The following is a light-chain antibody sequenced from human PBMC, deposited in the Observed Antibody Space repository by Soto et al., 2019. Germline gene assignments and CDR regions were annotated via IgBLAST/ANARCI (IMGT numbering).Light chain of an antibody. V-gene: IGLV1-44*01. J-gene: IGLJ1*01. CDR3: AAWDDSLNVYV. Sequence: QSVLTQPPSVSAAPGQKVTISCSGSSSNIGNNYVFWYQHLPGTAPKLLIYSNNQRPSGVPDRFSGSKSGTSASLAISGLQSEDEADYYCAAWDDSLNVYVFGTGTKVTVL. CDR1: SSNIGNNY. CDR2: SNN.